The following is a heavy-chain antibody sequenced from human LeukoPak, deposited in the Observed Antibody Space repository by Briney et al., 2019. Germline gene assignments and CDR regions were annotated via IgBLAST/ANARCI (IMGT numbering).Heavy chain of an antibody. D-gene: IGHD3-10*01. V-gene: IGHV1-18*01. Sequence: GASVKVSCKASGYTFTSYGISWVRQAPGQGLEWMGWINAYNGNTNYAQKLQGRVTMTTDTSTSTAYMELRSLRSDDTAVYYCARSVIILWFGESFQDYWGQGTLVTVSS. CDR3: ARSVIILWFGESFQDY. J-gene: IGHJ4*02. CDR2: INAYNGNT. CDR1: GYTFTSYG.